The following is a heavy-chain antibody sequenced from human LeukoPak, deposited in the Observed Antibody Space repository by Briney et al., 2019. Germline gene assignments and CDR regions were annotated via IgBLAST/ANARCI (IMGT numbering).Heavy chain of an antibody. V-gene: IGHV3-30*18. CDR2: ISYDGSNN. CDR3: AKDFPRNYDFWSGHAPSGYFDY. D-gene: IGHD3-3*01. Sequence: GGSLRLSCAASGFTFSSYGMHWVRQAPGKGLEWVAVISYDGSNNYYADSVKGRFTISRDNSKNTLYLQMNSLRAEDTAVYYCAKDFPRNYDFWSGHAPSGYFDYWGQGTLVTVSS. CDR1: GFTFSSYG. J-gene: IGHJ4*02.